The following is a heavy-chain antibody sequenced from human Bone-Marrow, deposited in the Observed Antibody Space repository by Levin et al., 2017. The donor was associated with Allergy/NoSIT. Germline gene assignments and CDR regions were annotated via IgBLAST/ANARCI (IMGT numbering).Heavy chain of an antibody. CDR3: ARSSGITIHSDAFDS. Sequence: GGSLRLSCAASGFTFSSYGMHWVRQAPGKGLEWVAVIWYDGSNKYYADSVKGRFTISRDNSKNTLYLQMNSLRAEDTAVYYCARSSGITIHSDAFDSWGQGTMVTVSS. CDR2: IWYDGSNK. V-gene: IGHV3-33*01. D-gene: IGHD3-9*01. J-gene: IGHJ3*02. CDR1: GFTFSSYG.